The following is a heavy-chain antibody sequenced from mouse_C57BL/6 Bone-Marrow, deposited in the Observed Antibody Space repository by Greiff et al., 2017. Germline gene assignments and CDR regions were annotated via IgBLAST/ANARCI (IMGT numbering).Heavy chain of an antibody. CDR3: ARWGLRRGDY. CDR1: GYTFTSYG. Sequence: LQESGAELARPGASVKLSCKASGYTFTSYGISWVKQRPGQGLEWIGMIHPNSGSTNYNEKFKSKATLTVDKSSSTAYMQLSSLTSEDSAVYYCARWGLRRGDYWGQGTTLTVSS. J-gene: IGHJ2*01. D-gene: IGHD2-13*01. V-gene: IGHV1-64*01. CDR2: IHPNSGST.